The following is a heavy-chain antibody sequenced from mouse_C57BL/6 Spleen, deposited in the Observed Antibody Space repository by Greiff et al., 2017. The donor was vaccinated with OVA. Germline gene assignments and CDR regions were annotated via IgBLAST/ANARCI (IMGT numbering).Heavy chain of an antibody. J-gene: IGHJ2*01. Sequence: QVQLQQSGPELVKPGASVKISCKASGYAFSSSWMNWVKQRPGKGLEWIGRIYPGDGDTNYNGKFKGQATLTADKSSSTAYLQLSSLTSEDSAVYFCARSAQATWDYWGQGTTLTVSS. CDR1: GYAFSSSW. CDR3: ARSAQATWDY. CDR2: IYPGDGDT. V-gene: IGHV1-82*01. D-gene: IGHD3-2*02.